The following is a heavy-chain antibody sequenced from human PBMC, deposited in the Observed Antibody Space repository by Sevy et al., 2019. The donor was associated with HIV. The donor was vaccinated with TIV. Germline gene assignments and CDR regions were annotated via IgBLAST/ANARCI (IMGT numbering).Heavy chain of an antibody. CDR3: ARSNPDGYNYSYYYGMDV. V-gene: IGHV1-69*13. J-gene: IGHJ6*02. CDR2: IIPVFGSA. Sequence: APVKVSCKASGDTFGNYAIAWVRQAPGQGLEWMGGIIPVFGSANSAQKFQDRVTITADVSTSTAYMELRSLRSEDTAVYYCARSNPDGYNYSYYYGMDVWGQGTTVTVSS. CDR1: GDTFGNYA. D-gene: IGHD1-1*01.